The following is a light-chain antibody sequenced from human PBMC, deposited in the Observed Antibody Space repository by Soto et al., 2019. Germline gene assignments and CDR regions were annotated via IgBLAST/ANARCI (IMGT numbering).Light chain of an antibody. CDR2: GAS. CDR3: QQYGSSPRIT. V-gene: IGKV3-20*01. Sequence: EIVLTQSPGTLSLSPGERATLSCRASQSVSSSYLAWYQQKPGKAPRLLIYGASSRATGIPDRFSGSGSGTDFTLTISRQEPEDFAVYYCQQYGSSPRITFGGGTKVEIK. CDR1: QSVSSSY. J-gene: IGKJ4*01.